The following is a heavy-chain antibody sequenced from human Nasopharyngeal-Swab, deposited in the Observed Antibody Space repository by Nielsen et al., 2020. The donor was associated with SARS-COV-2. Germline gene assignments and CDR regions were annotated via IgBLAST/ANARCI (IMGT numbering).Heavy chain of an antibody. CDR2: IYYGGTT. V-gene: IGHV4-39*07. J-gene: IGHJ6*02. D-gene: IGHD3-16*01. CDR3: ARAGRVGDAFVGLDV. CDR1: GGSISSSSSYC. Sequence: GSLRLSCTVSGGSISSSSSYCWVWIRQPPGKGLEWIGTIYYGGTTYYNPSLKSRITLSVDTSNKQVSLKMRSVTAADTAVYYCARAGRVGDAFVGLDVWGQGTTVTVSS.